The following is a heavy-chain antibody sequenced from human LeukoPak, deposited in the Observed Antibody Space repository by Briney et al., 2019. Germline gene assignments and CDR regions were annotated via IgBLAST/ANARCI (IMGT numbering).Heavy chain of an antibody. D-gene: IGHD4-17*01. CDR3: VKSRTVTTGNFDY. J-gene: IGHJ4*02. CDR1: GFIFSSYT. V-gene: IGHV3-23*01. CDR2: IGVSGGNT. Sequence: GGSLRLSCAASGFIFSSYTMSWVRQAPGKGLEWVPAIGVSGGNTYYADSVKGRFTISRDNSKNTLYLQMSSLRAEDTAVFYCVKSRTVTTGNFDYWGQGTLVTVSS.